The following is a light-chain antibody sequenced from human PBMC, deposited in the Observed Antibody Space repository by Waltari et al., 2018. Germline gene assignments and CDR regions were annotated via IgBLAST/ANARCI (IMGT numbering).Light chain of an antibody. V-gene: IGKV1-39*01. CDR2: TAS. J-gene: IGKJ3*01. CDR3: QQSSSLPFT. CDR1: QSISSF. Sequence: DIQIPQSPSSLSASVADRVTITCRASQSISSFLNWYQLKPGKAPKLLIYTASTWQSGVPARFSGSGSGTDFTLTISSLQPEDFGMYYCQQSSSLPFTFGPGTKVDIK.